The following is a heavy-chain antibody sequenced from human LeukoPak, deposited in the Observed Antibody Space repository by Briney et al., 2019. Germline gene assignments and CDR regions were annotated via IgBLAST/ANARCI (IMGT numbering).Heavy chain of an antibody. V-gene: IGHV3-7*01. CDR3: ARDYYDSSGYTLRAN. Sequence: GGSLRLSCAASGFTFSNYWMTWVRQAPGKGLEWVANIKQDGSEKYYVDSVKGRFTISRDNAKNSLYLQMNSLRAEDTAVYYCARDYYDSSGYTLRANWGQGTLVTVSS. J-gene: IGHJ1*01. D-gene: IGHD3-22*01. CDR2: IKQDGSEK. CDR1: GFTFSNYW.